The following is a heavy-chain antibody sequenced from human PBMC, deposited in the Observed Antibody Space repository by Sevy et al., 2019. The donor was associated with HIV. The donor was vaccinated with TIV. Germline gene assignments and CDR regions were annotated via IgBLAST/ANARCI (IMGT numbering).Heavy chain of an antibody. J-gene: IGHJ4*02. CDR1: GFTFSSYW. CDR3: AAGYTSGYLTY. Sequence: GGSLRLSCAASGFTFSSYWMTWVRQAPGKGLEWVANIKQDGSEKYYVDSVKGRFTISRDNAKNSPYLQTNGLRAEDTAIYYCAAGYTSGYLTYWGQGTLVTVSS. CDR2: IKQDGSEK. V-gene: IGHV3-7*01. D-gene: IGHD6-19*01.